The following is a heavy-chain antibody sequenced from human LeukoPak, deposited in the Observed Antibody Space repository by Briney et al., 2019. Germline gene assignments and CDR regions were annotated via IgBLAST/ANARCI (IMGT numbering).Heavy chain of an antibody. CDR2: IDPSDSYT. D-gene: IGHD2-2*02. V-gene: IGHV5-10-1*01. Sequence: GESLKISCKGSGYSFTSYWISWVRQMPGRGLEWMGRIDPSDSYTNYRPSFQGDVTISADKSISTAYMQWSSLKASDTAMYYCARHPKGYCSSTSCYSYWGQGTLVTPSS. J-gene: IGHJ4*02. CDR3: ARHPKGYCSSTSCYSY. CDR1: GYSFTSYW.